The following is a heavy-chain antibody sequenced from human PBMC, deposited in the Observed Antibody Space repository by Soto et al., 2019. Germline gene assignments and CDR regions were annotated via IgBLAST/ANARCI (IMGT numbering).Heavy chain of an antibody. CDR2: INSDGSST. CDR3: ARGGYDFWSGYYTDYYYYMDV. Sequence: GGSLRLSCAASGFTFSSYWMHWVRQAPGKGLVWVSRINSDGSSTSYADSVKGRFTISRDNAKNTLYLQMNSLRAEDTAVYYCARGGYDFWSGYYTDYYYYMDVWGKGTTVTVSS. D-gene: IGHD3-3*01. V-gene: IGHV3-74*01. J-gene: IGHJ6*03. CDR1: GFTFSSYW.